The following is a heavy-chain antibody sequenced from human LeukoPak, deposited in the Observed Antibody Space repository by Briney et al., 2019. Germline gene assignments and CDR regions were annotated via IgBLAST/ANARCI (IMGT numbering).Heavy chain of an antibody. CDR1: GGSFSGYY. Sequence: SETLSLTCAVYGGSFSGYYWSWIRQPPGKGLEWIGEINHSGSTNYNPSLKSRVTISVDTSKNQFSLKLSSVTAADTAVYYCARSEFVYYYGSGKPHWFDPWGQGTLVTVSS. J-gene: IGHJ5*02. D-gene: IGHD3-10*01. CDR2: INHSGST. V-gene: IGHV4-34*01. CDR3: ARSEFVYYYGSGKPHWFDP.